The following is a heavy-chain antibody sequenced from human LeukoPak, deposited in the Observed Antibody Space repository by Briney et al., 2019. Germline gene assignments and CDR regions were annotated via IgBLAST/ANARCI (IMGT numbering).Heavy chain of an antibody. Sequence: SETLSLTCTVSGGSISSSSYYWGWIRQPPGKGLEWIGSIYYSGSTYYNPSLKSRVTISVDTSKNQFSLKLSSVTAADTAVYYCARLEWLAWGWFDPWGQGTLVTVSS. CDR2: IYYSGST. J-gene: IGHJ5*02. CDR1: GGSISSSSYY. V-gene: IGHV4-39*01. D-gene: IGHD6-19*01. CDR3: ARLEWLAWGWFDP.